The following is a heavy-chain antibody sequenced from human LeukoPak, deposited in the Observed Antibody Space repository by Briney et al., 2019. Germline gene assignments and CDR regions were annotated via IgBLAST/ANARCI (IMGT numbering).Heavy chain of an antibody. Sequence: QPGGSLRLSCSASGFTLRNYEMNWVRQAPGKGLEWVSYISSPGNTIYYADSVKGRFTISRDNGKNSLYLQMNSLRDEDTAVYYCARDRSSTAAPSLSYWGQGTLVTVSS. D-gene: IGHD6-13*01. CDR2: ISSPGNTI. J-gene: IGHJ4*02. V-gene: IGHV3-48*03. CDR3: ARDRSSTAAPSLSY. CDR1: GFTLRNYE.